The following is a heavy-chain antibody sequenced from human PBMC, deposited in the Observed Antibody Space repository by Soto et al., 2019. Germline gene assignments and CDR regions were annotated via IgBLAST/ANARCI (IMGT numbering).Heavy chain of an antibody. D-gene: IGHD3-22*01. CDR3: DREEGYYDSRSFGY. CDR2: INPSGGST. J-gene: IGHJ4*02. Sequence: ASVKVSCKASGYTFSSYAISWVRQAPGQGLEWMGIINPSGGSTSYAQKFQGRVTMTRDTSTSTVYMELSSLRSEDTAVYYCDREEGYYDSRSFGYWRQGTLVTVSS. V-gene: IGHV1-46*03. CDR1: GYTFSSYA.